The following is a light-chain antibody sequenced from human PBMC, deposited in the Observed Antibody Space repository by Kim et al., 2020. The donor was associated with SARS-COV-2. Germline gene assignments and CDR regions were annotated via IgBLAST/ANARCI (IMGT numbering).Light chain of an antibody. V-gene: IGLV3-19*01. CDR2: GNN. CDR3: SSRDGSGNHLV. J-gene: IGLJ3*02. Sequence: ALGQTGRITRKGASLRTDYASRSQNKPGQAPVLVIYGNNNRPSEIPDRFSGSSSGNTDYLTITGAQAEDEADYYCSSRDGSGNHLVFGGGTKLTVL. CDR1: SLRTDY.